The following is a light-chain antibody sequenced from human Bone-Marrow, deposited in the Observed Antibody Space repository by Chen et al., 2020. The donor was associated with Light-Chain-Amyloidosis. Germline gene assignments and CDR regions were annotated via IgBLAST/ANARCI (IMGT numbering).Light chain of an antibody. CDR1: NIGSTS. V-gene: IGLV3-21*02. Sequence: YVLTQPSSVAVAPGPTATIACGGNNIGSTSVHWYQQTPGQAPLLVVYDDSDRPSGIPERLSGSNSGNTATLTISRVEAGDEADYYCQVWDRSSDRPVFGGGTKLTVL. J-gene: IGLJ3*02. CDR3: QVWDRSSDRPV. CDR2: DDS.